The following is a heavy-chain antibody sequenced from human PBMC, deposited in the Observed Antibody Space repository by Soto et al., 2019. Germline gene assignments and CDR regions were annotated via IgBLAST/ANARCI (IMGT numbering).Heavy chain of an antibody. D-gene: IGHD5-12*01. CDR2: IIPLFTTT. CDR1: GDTFNNYA. V-gene: IGHV1-69*13. Sequence: GASVKVSCKASGDTFNNYALSWVRQAPGQGLEWLGWIIPLFTTTNYPQKFQDRVTITADESTRTFYMELNSLTSQDTAVYFCATAPGGYDSNGYFDYWGQGTLVTVSS. J-gene: IGHJ4*02. CDR3: ATAPGGYDSNGYFDY.